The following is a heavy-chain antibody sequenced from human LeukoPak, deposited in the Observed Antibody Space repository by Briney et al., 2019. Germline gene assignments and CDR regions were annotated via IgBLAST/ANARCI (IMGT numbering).Heavy chain of an antibody. D-gene: IGHD6-13*01. J-gene: IGHJ4*02. CDR1: GFTFSTYT. Sequence: GGSLRLSCAASGFTFSTYTMNWVRQAPGKGLEWVSSISSGSRDIYYADSVKGRFTISRDNAKNSLFLHMNSLRAEDTAVYYCARVDHLQQQMAADYWGQGTLVTVSS. CDR2: ISSGSRDI. V-gene: IGHV3-21*01. CDR3: ARVDHLQQQMAADY.